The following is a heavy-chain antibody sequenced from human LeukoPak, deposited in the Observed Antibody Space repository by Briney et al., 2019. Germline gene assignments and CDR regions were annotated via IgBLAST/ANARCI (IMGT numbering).Heavy chain of an antibody. Sequence: GGSLRLSCAASGFTFSSYWMRWGRQTPGKGLEWVTNIKGDGSEINYVDSVKGRFTISRDNAKNSLSLQMNSLTADDTGVYYCAREGLPYSGDYWGQGTLVTVSS. CDR2: IKGDGSEI. CDR3: AREGLPYSGDY. D-gene: IGHD4-11*01. V-gene: IGHV3-7*01. J-gene: IGHJ4*02. CDR1: GFTFSSYW.